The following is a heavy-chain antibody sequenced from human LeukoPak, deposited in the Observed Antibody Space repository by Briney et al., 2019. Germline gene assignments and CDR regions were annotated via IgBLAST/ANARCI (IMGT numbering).Heavy chain of an antibody. D-gene: IGHD3-3*01. CDR1: GYTFTGYY. J-gene: IGHJ4*02. V-gene: IGHV1-2*02. CDR2: INPNSGGT. CDR3: AREAFWSGKRDY. Sequence: ASVTVSCKASGYTFTGYYMHWVRQAPEQGLEWMGWINPNSGGTNYAQKFQGRVTMTRDTSISTAYMELSRLRSDDTAVYYCAREAFWSGKRDYWGQGTLVTVSS.